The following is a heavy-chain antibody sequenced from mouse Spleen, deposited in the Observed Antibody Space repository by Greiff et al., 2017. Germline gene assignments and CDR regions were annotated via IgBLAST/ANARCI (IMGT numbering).Heavy chain of an antibody. Sequence: VQLQQSGAELVKPGASVKISCKASGYAFSSYWMNWVKQRPGKGLEWIGQIYPGDGDTNYNGKFKGKATLTADKSSSTAYMQLSSLTSEDSAVYFCARRSYGYDYAMDYWGQGTSVTVSS. CDR2: IYPGDGDT. CDR3: ARRSYGYDYAMDY. D-gene: IGHD1-2*01. CDR1: GYAFSSYW. J-gene: IGHJ4*01. V-gene: IGHV1-80*01.